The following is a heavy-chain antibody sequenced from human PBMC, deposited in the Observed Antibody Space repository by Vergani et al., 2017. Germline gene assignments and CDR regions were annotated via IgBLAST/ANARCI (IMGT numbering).Heavy chain of an antibody. V-gene: IGHV3-7*03. D-gene: IGHD2-2*01. J-gene: IGHJ4*02. CDR2: IKQDGSEK. CDR3: ARTYCSRTSCYFDY. CDR1: GFTFSSYC. Sequence: VQLVESGGGLVQPGGSLRLSCAASGFTFSSYCMSWVRQAPGKGLEWVANIKQDGSEKYYVDSVKGRFTISRDNAKNSLYLQMDSLRAEDTAVYYCARTYCSRTSCYFDYWGQGTLVTVSS.